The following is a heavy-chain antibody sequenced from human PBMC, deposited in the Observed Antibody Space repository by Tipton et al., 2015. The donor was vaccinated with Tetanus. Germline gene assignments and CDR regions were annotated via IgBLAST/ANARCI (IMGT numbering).Heavy chain of an antibody. CDR2: IYYSGST. V-gene: IGHV4-59*01. D-gene: IGHD3-10*01. CDR3: ARDLVRITPGMDV. J-gene: IGHJ6*02. CDR1: GGSISSYY. Sequence: TLSLTSTVSGGSISSYYWSWIRQPPGKGLEWIGYIYYSGSTNYNPSLKSRVTISVDTSKNQFSLKLSSVTAADTAVYYCARDLVRITPGMDVWGQGTTVAVSS.